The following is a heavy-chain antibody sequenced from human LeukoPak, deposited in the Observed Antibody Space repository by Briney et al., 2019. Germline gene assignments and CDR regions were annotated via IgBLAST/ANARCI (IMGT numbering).Heavy chain of an antibody. J-gene: IGHJ4*02. Sequence: GGSLRLSCAASGFTFSSYAMSWVRQAPGKGLEWVSTISGSGGSTYYADFVKGRFTISRDNSKNTLYLQMNSLRVEDTALYYCAKAPNYYDSSGYGDYFDYWGQGSLVTVSS. CDR3: AKAPNYYDSSGYGDYFDY. D-gene: IGHD3-22*01. CDR2: ISGSGGST. V-gene: IGHV3-23*01. CDR1: GFTFSSYA.